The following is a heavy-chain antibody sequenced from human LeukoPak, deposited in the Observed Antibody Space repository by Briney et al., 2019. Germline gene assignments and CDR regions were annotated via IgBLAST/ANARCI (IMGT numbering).Heavy chain of an antibody. CDR1: GFTFSDYY. D-gene: IGHD2-15*01. CDR2: ISSSSSYT. J-gene: IGHJ4*02. Sequence: KTGGSLRLSCAASGFTFSDYYMSWIRQAPGKGLEWVSYISSSSSYTNYADSVKGRFTISRDNVKNSLYLQMNSLRAEDTAVYYCARDRGYCSGGSCSYSDYWGQGTLVTVSS. CDR3: ARDRGYCSGGSCSYSDY. V-gene: IGHV3-11*06.